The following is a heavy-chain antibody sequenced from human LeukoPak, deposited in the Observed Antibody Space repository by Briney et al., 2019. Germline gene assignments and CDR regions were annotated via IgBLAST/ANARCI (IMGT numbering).Heavy chain of an antibody. Sequence: ASVTVSCTASGYTFTSYGISWVRQAPGQGLEWVGWISAYNGNTNYAQTVQGRVTITTDTATSTAYMQLKSLRSDDTAVYFSARVYCYGTSGHNWLDSWGQGTLVTVSS. D-gene: IGHD3-22*01. V-gene: IGHV1-18*01. J-gene: IGHJ5*01. CDR3: ARVYCYGTSGHNWLDS. CDR2: ISAYNGNT. CDR1: GYTFTSYG.